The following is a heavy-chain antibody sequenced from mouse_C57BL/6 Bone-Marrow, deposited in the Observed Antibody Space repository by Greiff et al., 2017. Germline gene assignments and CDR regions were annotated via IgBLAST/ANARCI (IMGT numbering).Heavy chain of an antibody. V-gene: IGHV5-15*01. J-gene: IGHJ1*03. Sequence: EVHLVESGGGLVQPGGSLKLSCAASGFTFSDYGMAWVRQAPRKGPEWVAFISNLAYSIYYADTVTGRFTISRENAKNTLYLEMSSLRSEDTAMYYCARQDGSSYWYFDVWGTGTTVTVSS. D-gene: IGHD1-1*01. CDR2: ISNLAYSI. CDR3: ARQDGSSYWYFDV. CDR1: GFTFSDYG.